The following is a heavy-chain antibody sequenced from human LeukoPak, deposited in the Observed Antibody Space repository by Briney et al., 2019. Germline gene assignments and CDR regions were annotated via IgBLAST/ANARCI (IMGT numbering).Heavy chain of an antibody. V-gene: IGHV3-11*06. CDR3: ARAIRPMDY. CDR2: ISSSSSYT. D-gene: IGHD2-2*01. Sequence: GGSLRLSCAASGFTFSDYYMSWIRQAPGKGLEWVSYISSSSSYTNYADSVKGRFTTSRDNAKNSLYLQMNSLRAEDTAVYCCARAIRPMDYWGQGTLVTVSS. J-gene: IGHJ4*02. CDR1: GFTFSDYY.